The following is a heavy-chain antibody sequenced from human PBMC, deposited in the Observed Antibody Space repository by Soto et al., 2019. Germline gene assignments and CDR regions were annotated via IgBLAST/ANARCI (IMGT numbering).Heavy chain of an antibody. CDR2: INAGNGNT. V-gene: IGHV1-3*01. J-gene: IGHJ6*02. CDR3: VRFSGLDV. Sequence: ASVKVSCKASGYTFTSYAMHWVRQAPGQRLERMGWINAGNGNTKYSQKFQGRVTISRDNAKNTLYLQMSSLRSEDTAVYYCVRFSGLDVWGQGTTVTVSS. CDR1: GYTFTSYA.